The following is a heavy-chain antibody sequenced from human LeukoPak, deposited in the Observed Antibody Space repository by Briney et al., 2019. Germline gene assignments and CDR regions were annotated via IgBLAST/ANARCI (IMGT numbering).Heavy chain of an antibody. J-gene: IGHJ5*01. V-gene: IGHV3-74*01. Sequence: GGSLRLSCAASGFTFSNYWMHWVRQAPGKGLVWVSRIYNDGSSTTYADSVKGRFTISRDNSKNTVYLQMNSLRAEDTAVYYCAKVGLSDALINWIDSWGQGTLVTVSS. CDR1: GFTFSNYW. CDR2: IYNDGSST. D-gene: IGHD3-16*01. CDR3: AKVGLSDALINWIDS.